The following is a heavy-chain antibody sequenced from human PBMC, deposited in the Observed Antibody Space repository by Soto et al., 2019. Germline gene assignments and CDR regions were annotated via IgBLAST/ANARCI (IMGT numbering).Heavy chain of an antibody. J-gene: IGHJ4*02. CDR1: GFTFSNYG. CDR3: ARDLGSTNYYFDY. CDR2: IWYNGSKK. Sequence: QVQLVESGGGVVQPGRSLRLSCVTSGFTFSNYGMHWVRRAPGKGLEWVALIWYNGSKKYYADFVKGRFTISRDDSKNTLYLQMDSLRAEDTAVYYCARDLGSTNYYFDYWGLGTLVIVSS. V-gene: IGHV3-33*01. D-gene: IGHD1-1*01.